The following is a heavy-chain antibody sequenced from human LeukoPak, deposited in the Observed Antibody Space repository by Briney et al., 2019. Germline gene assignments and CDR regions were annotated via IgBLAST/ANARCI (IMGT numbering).Heavy chain of an antibody. CDR2: VNHTGST. CDR1: GGSLSGAY. CDR3: ARGPVRLARPYDY. J-gene: IGHJ4*02. D-gene: IGHD3-9*01. V-gene: IGHV4-34*01. Sequence: SETLSLTCTVQGGSLSGAYWTWIRQPPGKGLEWIGEVNHTGSTNYNPSFKSRVTMSADTPKNQFSLNLTSVTAADTALYYCARGPVRLARPYDYWGQGTLVTVSS.